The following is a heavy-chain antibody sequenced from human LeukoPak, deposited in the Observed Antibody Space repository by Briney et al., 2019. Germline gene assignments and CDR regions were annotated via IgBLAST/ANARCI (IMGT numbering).Heavy chain of an antibody. CDR1: GGSISSSSYY. D-gene: IGHD4-17*01. CDR2: IYYSGST. J-gene: IGHJ3*02. CDR3: AREGTTVTTWDAFDI. Sequence: PSETLSLTCTVSGGSISSSSYYWGWIRQPPGKGLEWIGSIYYSGSTYYNPSLKSRVTISVDTSKNQFSLKLSSVTAADTAVYYCAREGTTVTTWDAFDIWGQGTMVTVSS. V-gene: IGHV4-39*02.